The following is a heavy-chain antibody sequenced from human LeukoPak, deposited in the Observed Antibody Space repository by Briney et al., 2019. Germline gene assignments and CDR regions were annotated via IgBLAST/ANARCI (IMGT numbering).Heavy chain of an antibody. Sequence: GGSLRLSCAASGFTFSSYAMSWVRQAPGKGLEWVSAISVSGSSTYYADSVKGRFTISRDNSKNTLYVQMNSLRAEDTAVYYSAKDQAVAGTLQHYFDYWGQGTLVTVSS. V-gene: IGHV3-23*01. CDR2: ISVSGSST. D-gene: IGHD6-19*01. CDR3: AKDQAVAGTLQHYFDY. CDR1: GFTFSSYA. J-gene: IGHJ4*02.